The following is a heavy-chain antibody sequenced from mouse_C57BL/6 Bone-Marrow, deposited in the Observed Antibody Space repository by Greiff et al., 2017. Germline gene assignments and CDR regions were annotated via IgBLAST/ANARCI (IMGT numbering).Heavy chain of an antibody. CDR3: ARRGFYFLDY. V-gene: IGHV1-52*01. D-gene: IGHD1-1*01. CDR1: GYTFTSYW. Sequence: QVQLQQPGAELVRPGSSVKLSCKASGYTFTSYWMHWVKQRPIQGLEWIGNIDPSDSETPYNQKFKDKATLTVDKSSSTAYMQLSSLTSEDSAVYYCARRGFYFLDYWGQGTTLTVSS. J-gene: IGHJ2*01. CDR2: IDPSDSET.